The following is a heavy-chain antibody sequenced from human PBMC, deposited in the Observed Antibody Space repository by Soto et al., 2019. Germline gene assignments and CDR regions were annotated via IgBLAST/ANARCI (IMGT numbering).Heavy chain of an antibody. V-gene: IGHV4-34*01. J-gene: IGHJ4*02. D-gene: IGHD1-26*01. CDR3: ARRPNTSGSGSYRNYFDY. CDR2: INHSGST. CDR1: GGSFSGYY. Sequence: PSETLSLTCAVYGGSFSGYYWSWIRQPPGKGLEWIGEINHSGSTNYNPSLKSRVTISVDTSKNQFSLKLSSVTAADTAVYYCARRPNTSGSGSYRNYFDYWGQGTXVTVSS.